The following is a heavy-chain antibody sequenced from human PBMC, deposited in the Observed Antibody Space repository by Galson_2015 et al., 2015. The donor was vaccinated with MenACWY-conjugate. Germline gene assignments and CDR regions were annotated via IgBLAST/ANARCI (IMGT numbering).Heavy chain of an antibody. CDR2: IYYSGST. J-gene: IGHJ4*02. Sequence: WIRQPPGKGLERIGYIYYSGSTNYNPSLKSRVTISVDTSKNQFSLKLSSVTAADTAVYYCARGGSGWYYFDYWGQGTLVTVSS. D-gene: IGHD6-19*01. CDR3: ARGGSGWYYFDY. V-gene: IGHV4-59*01.